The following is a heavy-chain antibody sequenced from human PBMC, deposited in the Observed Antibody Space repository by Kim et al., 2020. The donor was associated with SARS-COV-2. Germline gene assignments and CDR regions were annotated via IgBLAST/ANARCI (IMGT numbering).Heavy chain of an antibody. V-gene: IGHV3-30*03. CDR3: ARDGVSGRESAAGMIYYFDD. Sequence: GGSLRLSCVASGYSFSIYAFHWVRQAPGKGPEWVAVISSDGSTKYYADSLKGRFTISRDNSKNTLYLQMNNLRPDDTALYFCARDGVSGRESAAGMIYYFDDGGQGTLVTVSS. J-gene: IGHJ4*02. CDR1: GYSFSIYA. CDR2: ISSDGSTK. D-gene: IGHD6-13*01.